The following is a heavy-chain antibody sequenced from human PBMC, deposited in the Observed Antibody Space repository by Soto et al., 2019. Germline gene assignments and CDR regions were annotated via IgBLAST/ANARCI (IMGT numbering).Heavy chain of an antibody. CDR1: GFTFSSHT. J-gene: IGHJ4*02. CDR2: MSHDGNIK. CDR3: ASKQFLIIVASGNY. D-gene: IGHD3-3*01. Sequence: HPGGSLRLSCAASGFTFSSHTMHWVRQAPGKGQEWLSLMSHDGNIKFYADSVKGRFSISRDNSKNTLYLQMNSLRAEDTALYYCASKQFLIIVASGNYWRQGTLVTVSS. V-gene: IGHV3-30-3*01.